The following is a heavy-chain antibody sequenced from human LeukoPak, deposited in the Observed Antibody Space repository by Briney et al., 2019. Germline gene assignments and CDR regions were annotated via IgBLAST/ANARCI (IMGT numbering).Heavy chain of an antibody. CDR2: IWYDGSNK. J-gene: IGHJ4*02. CDR3: ATVRTTWYLDN. D-gene: IGHD1-26*01. Sequence: GGSLRLSCAASGFTFSSYAMSWVRQAPGKGLEWVALIWYDGSNKDYADSVRGRFTISRDNSKNTLYLQMNSLRAEDTAVYYCATVRTTWYLDNWGQGTLVTVSS. CDR1: GFTFSSYA. V-gene: IGHV3-33*08.